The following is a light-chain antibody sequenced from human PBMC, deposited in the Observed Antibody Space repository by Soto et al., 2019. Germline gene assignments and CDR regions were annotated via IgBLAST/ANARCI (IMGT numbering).Light chain of an antibody. CDR1: KLGDKY. Sequence: SYELTQPPSVSVSPGQTASITCSGDKLGDKYVCWYQQKAGQSPVLVIYQDTKRPPGIPERLSGSNTGNTATLTISGTQAMDEADYYCQAWDSSTVVFGGGTKVTVL. CDR3: QAWDSSTVV. J-gene: IGLJ2*01. CDR2: QDT. V-gene: IGLV3-1*01.